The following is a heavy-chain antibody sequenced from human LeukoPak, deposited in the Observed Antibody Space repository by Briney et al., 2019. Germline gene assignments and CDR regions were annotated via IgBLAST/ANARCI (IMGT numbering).Heavy chain of an antibody. D-gene: IGHD3-10*01. J-gene: IGHJ2*01. V-gene: IGHV4-34*01. CDR1: GGSFSGYY. CDR2: INHSGST. Sequence: SETLSLTCADYGGSFSGYYWSWIRQPPGKGLEWIGEINHSGSTNYNPSLKSRVTISVDTSKNQFSLKLSSVTAADTAVYYCARAKLIGSHWYFDLWGRGTLVTVSS. CDR3: ARAKLIGSHWYFDL.